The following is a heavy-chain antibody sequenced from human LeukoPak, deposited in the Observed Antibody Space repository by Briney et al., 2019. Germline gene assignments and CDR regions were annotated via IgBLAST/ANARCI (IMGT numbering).Heavy chain of an antibody. D-gene: IGHD4-17*01. J-gene: IGHJ5*02. V-gene: IGHV6-1*01. CDR1: GDSVSSNSAA. CDR2: TYYRSKWYN. Sequence: SQTLSLTCAISGDSVSSNSAAWNWIRQSPSRGLEWLGRTYYRSKWYNDYAVSVKSRITINPDTSKNQFSLKLSSVTAADTAVYYCARDRGASTVTLDPWGQGTLVTVSS. CDR3: ARDRGASTVTLDP.